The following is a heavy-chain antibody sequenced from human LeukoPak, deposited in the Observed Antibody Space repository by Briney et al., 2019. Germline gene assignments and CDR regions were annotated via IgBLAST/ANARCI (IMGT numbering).Heavy chain of an antibody. V-gene: IGHV3-21*01. CDR1: GFTFSSYS. CDR2: ISSSSYI. Sequence: PGGSLRLSCAASGFTFSSYSMNWVRQAPGKGLEWVSSISSSSYIYYADSVKGRFTISRDDAKNPLDLQMNSLRAEDTAVYYCARGAPYCSGGSCMYYFDSWGQGTLVTVSS. D-gene: IGHD2-15*01. CDR3: ARGAPYCSGGSCMYYFDS. J-gene: IGHJ4*02.